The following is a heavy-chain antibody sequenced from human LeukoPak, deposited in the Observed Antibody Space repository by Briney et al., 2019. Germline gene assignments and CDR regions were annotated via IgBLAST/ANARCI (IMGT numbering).Heavy chain of an antibody. Sequence: PSETLSLTCTVSGGSISSYYWSWIRQPPGKGLEWIGYIYYSGSTNYNPSLKSRVTISVDTSKNQFSLKLTSVTPADTAVYYCARHSTSGWNWFDPWGQGTLVTVSS. CDR2: IYYSGST. CDR1: GGSISSYY. V-gene: IGHV4-59*08. J-gene: IGHJ5*02. CDR3: ARHSTSGWNWFDP. D-gene: IGHD6-19*01.